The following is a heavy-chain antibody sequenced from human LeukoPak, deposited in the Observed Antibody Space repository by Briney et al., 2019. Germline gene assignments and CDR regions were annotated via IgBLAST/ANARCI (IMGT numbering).Heavy chain of an antibody. D-gene: IGHD3-10*01. Sequence: PGGSLRLSCAASGXTFSSYSMSWVRQAPGKGLEWVSVIYSGGSTYYADSVKGRFTISRDNSKNTLYLQMNSLRAEDTAVYYCARTFANFYGSGSYVDAFDIWGQGTMVTVSS. CDR1: GXTFSSYS. CDR3: ARTFANFYGSGSYVDAFDI. V-gene: IGHV3-66*01. J-gene: IGHJ3*02. CDR2: IYSGGST.